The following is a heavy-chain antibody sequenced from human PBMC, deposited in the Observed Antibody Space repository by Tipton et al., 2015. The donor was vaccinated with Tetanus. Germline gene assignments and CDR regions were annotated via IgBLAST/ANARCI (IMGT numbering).Heavy chain of an antibody. J-gene: IGHJ4*02. CDR3: AREADCSGGSCYSGDFDY. CDR1: GFSFSSYG. V-gene: IGHV3-33*01. CDR2: IWYDGSDR. Sequence: SLRPSCAASGFSFSSYGMHWVRQAPGKGLEWVSVIWYDGSDRYYADSVKGRFTISRDNSKNMLYLQMNSLRAEDTAVYYCAREADCSGGSCYSGDFDYWGQGTLVTVSS. D-gene: IGHD2-15*01.